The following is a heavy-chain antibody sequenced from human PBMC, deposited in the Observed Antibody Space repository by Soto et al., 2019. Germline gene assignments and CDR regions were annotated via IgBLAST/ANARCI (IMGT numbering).Heavy chain of an antibody. CDR1: GGTFSSYA. V-gene: IGHV1-69*13. D-gene: IGHD3-22*01. CDR3: ARDRSYYDSSGYYSSSFGFDP. Sequence: GASVKVSCKASGGTFSSYAISWVRQAPGQGLEWMGGIIPIFGTANYAQKFQGRVTITADESTSTAYMELSSLRSEDTAVYYCARDRSYYDSSGYYSSSFGFDPWGQGTLVTVSS. CDR2: IIPIFGTA. J-gene: IGHJ5*02.